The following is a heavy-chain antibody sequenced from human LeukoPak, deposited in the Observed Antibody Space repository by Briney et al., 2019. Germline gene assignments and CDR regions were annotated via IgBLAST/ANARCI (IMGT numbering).Heavy chain of an antibody. V-gene: IGHV4-59*08. CDR1: GGSISSFY. D-gene: IGHD3-9*01. CDR2: ISYNGNT. Sequence: PSETLSLTCTVSGGSISSFYWSWIRQPPGKGLEWIGYISYNGNTNYNPSLKSRVTISVDTSKHQFFLKLTSVTAADTAVYYCARTDYDILTGFPHFLFDYWGQGTLVTVSS. CDR3: ARTDYDILTGFPHFLFDY. J-gene: IGHJ4*02.